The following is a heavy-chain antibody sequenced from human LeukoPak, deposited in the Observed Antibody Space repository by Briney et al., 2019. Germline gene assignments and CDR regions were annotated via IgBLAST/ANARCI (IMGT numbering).Heavy chain of an antibody. CDR3: ATYFIAAAVWGGDAFDI. Sequence: GASVKVSCKASGYTFTGYYMHWVRQAPGQGLEWMGWINPNSGGTNYAQKFQGRVTMTRDTSISTAYMELSRLRSEDTAVYYCATYFIAAAVWGGDAFDIWGQGTMVTVSS. J-gene: IGHJ3*02. CDR1: GYTFTGYY. D-gene: IGHD6-13*01. V-gene: IGHV1-2*02. CDR2: INPNSGGT.